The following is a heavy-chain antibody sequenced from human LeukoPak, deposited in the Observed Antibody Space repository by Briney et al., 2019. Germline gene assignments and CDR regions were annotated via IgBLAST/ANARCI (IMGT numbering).Heavy chain of an antibody. V-gene: IGHV3-23*01. D-gene: IGHD2-2*01. Sequence: PGGSLRLSCAASGFTFSSYAMSWVRQAPGKGLEWVSAISGTGGSTYYADSVKGRFTISRDNSKNTLYLQMNSLRAEDTAVYYCAKELDSTSCYAGVLWWSEEGCMGGSFDYWGQGTLVTVSS. J-gene: IGHJ4*02. CDR1: GFTFSSYA. CDR2: ISGTGGST. CDR3: AKELDSTSCYAGVLWWSEEGCMGGSFDY.